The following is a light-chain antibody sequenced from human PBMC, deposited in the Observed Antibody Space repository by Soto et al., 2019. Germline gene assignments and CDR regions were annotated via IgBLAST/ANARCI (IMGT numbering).Light chain of an antibody. Sequence: DIQMPQSPSSVSASVGDRVTITCRASQDISTWVAWYQQKPGKAPKLPISAASTLQSGVPRRFSGSGSGTDFTLIISSLQPEDFATYFCQQGDSFPFTFGGGTKVQIK. CDR1: QDISTW. CDR2: AAS. V-gene: IGKV1-12*01. CDR3: QQGDSFPFT. J-gene: IGKJ4*01.